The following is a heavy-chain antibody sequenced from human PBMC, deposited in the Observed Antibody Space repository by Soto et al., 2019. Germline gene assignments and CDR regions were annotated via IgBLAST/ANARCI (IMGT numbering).Heavy chain of an antibody. CDR3: AKDISLGELSAPDH. CDR2: MSWNRGSI. D-gene: IGHD3-16*02. J-gene: IGHJ4*02. CDR1: GFTFDDFA. Sequence: GGSLRLSCVASGFTFDDFAMHWVRQAPGKGLEWVSGMSWNRGSIVYADSVKGSFTISRDNAKNSLYLQMNSLRPEDTALYYCAKDISLGELSAPDHWGQGTLVTVSS. V-gene: IGHV3-9*01.